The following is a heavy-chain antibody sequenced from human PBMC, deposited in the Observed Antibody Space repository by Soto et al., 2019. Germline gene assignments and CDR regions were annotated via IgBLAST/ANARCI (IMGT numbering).Heavy chain of an antibody. D-gene: IGHD3-22*01. CDR1: GFTFSSYA. CDR3: ARDHQPVSQRPHSLVIQYYFDY. CDR2: ISYDGSNK. Sequence: GGSLRLSCAASGFTFSSYAMHWVRQAPGKGLEWVAVISYDGSNKYYADSVKGRFTISRDNSKNTLYLQMNSLRAEDTAVYYCARDHQPVSQRPHSLVIQYYFDYWGQGTLVTVSS. V-gene: IGHV3-30-3*01. J-gene: IGHJ4*02.